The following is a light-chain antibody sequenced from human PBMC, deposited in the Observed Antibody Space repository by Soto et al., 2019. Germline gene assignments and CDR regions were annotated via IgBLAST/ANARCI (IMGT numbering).Light chain of an antibody. CDR3: HHRYSWPLT. V-gene: IGKV3-11*01. CDR2: DAS. CDR1: QSVGMY. Sequence: EVVLTQSPATLSLSPGERATLSCRASQSVGMYLAWYQHKPGQAPRLLIYDASNRATGIPARFSGSGSGTASSLTSCSLEPEDFAVYYWHHRYSWPLTFGGGTRVEIK. J-gene: IGKJ4*02.